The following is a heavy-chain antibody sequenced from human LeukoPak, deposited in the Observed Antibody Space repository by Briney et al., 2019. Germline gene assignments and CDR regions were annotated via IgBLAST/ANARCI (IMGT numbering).Heavy chain of an antibody. D-gene: IGHD4-17*01. Sequence: GGSLRLSCAASGFTFNTYSMNWARQAPGKGLEWLSYISSSSSTVYYADSVKGRFTISRDNGKNSLYLQMNSLRAEDTAVYYCARGLYGDYTAFDYWGQGTLVTVSS. CDR1: GFTFNTYS. J-gene: IGHJ4*02. CDR3: ARGLYGDYTAFDY. V-gene: IGHV3-48*01. CDR2: ISSSSSTV.